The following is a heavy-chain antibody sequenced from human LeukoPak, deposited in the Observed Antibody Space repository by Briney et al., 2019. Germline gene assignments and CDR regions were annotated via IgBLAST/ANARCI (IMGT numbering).Heavy chain of an antibody. Sequence: SETLSLTCTVSGGSISSGGYYWSWIRQHPGKGLEWIGYIYYSGSTYYNPSLKSRVTISVDTSKNQFSLKLSSVTAADTAVHYCARGSDSGYDWFDYWGQGTLVTVSS. D-gene: IGHD5-12*01. CDR1: GGSISSGGYY. J-gene: IGHJ4*02. CDR3: ARGSDSGYDWFDY. V-gene: IGHV4-31*03. CDR2: IYYSGST.